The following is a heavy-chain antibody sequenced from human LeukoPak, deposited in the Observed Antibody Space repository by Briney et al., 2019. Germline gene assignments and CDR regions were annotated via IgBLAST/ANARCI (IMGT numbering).Heavy chain of an antibody. V-gene: IGHV3-21*01. D-gene: IGHD3-22*01. J-gene: IGHJ4*02. CDR3: ARGGPRIYYDSSGYYGY. CDR2: ISSSSSDI. Sequence: GGSLRLSCAASGFTLSSYVMNWVRQAPGKGLEWVSSISSSSSDIYYADSVKGRSTISRDNAKNSLYLQMNSLRAEDTAVYYCARGGPRIYYDSSGYYGYWGQGTLVTVSS. CDR1: GFTLSSYV.